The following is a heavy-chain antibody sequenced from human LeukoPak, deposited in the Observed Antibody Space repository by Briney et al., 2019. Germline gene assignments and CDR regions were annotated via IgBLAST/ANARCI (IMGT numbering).Heavy chain of an antibody. CDR3: ARGVVVNSNWFDP. J-gene: IGHJ5*02. V-gene: IGHV4-59*01. D-gene: IGHD3-22*01. Sequence: GSLRLSCAASGFTFDDYAMHWVRQPPGKGLEWIGYIYYSGSTNYNPSLKSRVTISVDTSKNQFSLKLSSVTAADTAVYYCARGVVVNSNWFDPWGQGTLVTVSS. CDR1: GFTFDDYA. CDR2: IYYSGST.